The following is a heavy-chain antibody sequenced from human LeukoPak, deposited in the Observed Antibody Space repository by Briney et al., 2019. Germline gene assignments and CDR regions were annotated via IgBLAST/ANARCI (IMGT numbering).Heavy chain of an antibody. CDR3: ATASYRYYFDY. Sequence: GASVKVSCKASGYTFTGYYMHWVRQAPGQGLEWMGGIIPMFGTANYAQKFQGRVTITTDESTTTAYMELSSLRAEDTAVYYCATASYRYYFDYWGQGTLVTVSS. J-gene: IGHJ4*02. CDR1: GYTFTGYY. CDR2: IIPMFGTA. V-gene: IGHV1-69*05. D-gene: IGHD3-16*02.